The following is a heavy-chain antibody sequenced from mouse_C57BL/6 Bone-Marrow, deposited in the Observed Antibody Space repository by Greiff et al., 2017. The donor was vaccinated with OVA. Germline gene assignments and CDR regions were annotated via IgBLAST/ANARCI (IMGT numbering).Heavy chain of an antibody. CDR3: ARGLTGFWCAY. Sequence: QVQLQQSGAELARPGASVKMSCKASGYTFTSYTMHWVKQRPGQGLEWIGYINPSSGYTKYNQKFKDKATLTADKSSSTAYMQLSSLTSEDSAVYYCARGLTGFWCAYWGQGTLVTVSA. CDR2: INPSSGYT. J-gene: IGHJ3*01. V-gene: IGHV1-4*01. D-gene: IGHD4-1*01. CDR1: GYTFTSYT.